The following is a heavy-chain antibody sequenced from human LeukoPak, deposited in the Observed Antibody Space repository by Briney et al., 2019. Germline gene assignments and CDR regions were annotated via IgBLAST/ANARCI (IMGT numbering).Heavy chain of an antibody. Sequence: PSQTLSLICSVSGDSISSGGFYWHWIRRHPEKGLEWIGYIYSTGTTYYNPSLTSRLTMSLDTSKNQFSLKVTSVTAADTAVYFCARDRPDTTSPTTVGRFDPWGQGTLVTVSS. CDR2: IYSTGTT. D-gene: IGHD1-14*01. V-gene: IGHV4-31*03. CDR3: ARDRPDTTSPTTVGRFDP. J-gene: IGHJ5*02. CDR1: GDSISSGGFY.